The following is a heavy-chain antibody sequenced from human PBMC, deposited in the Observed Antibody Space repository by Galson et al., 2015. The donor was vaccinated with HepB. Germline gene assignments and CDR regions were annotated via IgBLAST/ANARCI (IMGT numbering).Heavy chain of an antibody. CDR2: TYYKSKWYD. J-gene: IGHJ6*02. D-gene: IGHD3-10*01. CDR3: SRESVTMVRGVIYDYYGMDV. Sequence: AISGDSVSSDSATWNWIRQSPSRGLEWLGRTYYKSKWYDDYAVSVKSRMTINPDTSKNQFSLLLKSVTPEDTAVYYCSRESVTMVRGVIYDYYGMDVWGQGTTVTVSS. CDR1: GDSVSSDSAT. V-gene: IGHV6-1*01.